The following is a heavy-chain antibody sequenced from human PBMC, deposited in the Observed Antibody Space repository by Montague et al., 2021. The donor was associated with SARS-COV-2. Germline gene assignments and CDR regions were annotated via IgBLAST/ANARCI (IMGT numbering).Heavy chain of an antibody. CDR3: ARHMGQVYGGNTNVPTFGY. J-gene: IGHJ4*02. V-gene: IGHV4-39*01. Sequence: SETLSLTCTVSGGSTSSSSYYWGWIRQPPGKGLEWIGSIYYSGSTYYNPSLKSRVTISVDTSKNQFSLKLSSVTAADTAVYYCARHMGQVYGGNTNVPTFGYWSQGTLVTVSS. CDR2: IYYSGST. CDR1: GGSTSSSSYY. D-gene: IGHD4-23*01.